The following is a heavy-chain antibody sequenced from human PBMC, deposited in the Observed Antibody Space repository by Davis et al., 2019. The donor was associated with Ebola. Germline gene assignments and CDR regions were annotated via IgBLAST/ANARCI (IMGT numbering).Heavy chain of an antibody. CDR2: INPSGGST. V-gene: IGHV1-46*01. CDR1: GYTFTSYG. D-gene: IGHD1-1*01. J-gene: IGHJ3*02. Sequence: VSVKVSCKASGYTFTSYGISWVRQAPGQGLEWMGIINPSGGSTSYAQKFQGRVTMTRDTSTGTVYMELSSLRSEDTAVYYCARVRGSGWNDRSAFDIWGQGTMVTVSS. CDR3: ARVRGSGWNDRSAFDI.